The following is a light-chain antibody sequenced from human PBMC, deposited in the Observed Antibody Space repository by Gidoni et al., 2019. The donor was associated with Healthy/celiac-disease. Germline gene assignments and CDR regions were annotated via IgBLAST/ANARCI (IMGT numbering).Light chain of an antibody. CDR2: WAS. Sequence: DIVMTQSPDSLAVSLGERATLNCKSSQSVLYSSNNKNYLAWYQQKPGQPPKLLIYWASTRESGVPDRFSGSGSGTDFTLTISSLQAEDVAVYYCQQYYSTSLITFGQGTRLESK. CDR1: QSVLYSSNNKNY. V-gene: IGKV4-1*01. CDR3: QQYYSTSLIT. J-gene: IGKJ5*01.